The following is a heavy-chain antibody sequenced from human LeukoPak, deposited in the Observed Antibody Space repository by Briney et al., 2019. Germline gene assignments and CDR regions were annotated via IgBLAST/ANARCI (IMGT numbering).Heavy chain of an antibody. CDR3: AKGLHGSGSYYIL. J-gene: IGHJ4*02. CDR2: IRFDGSNK. Sequence: GGSLRLSCAASGFTLKTYGMHWVRQAPGKGLEWVAFIRFDGSNKYYADSVKGRFTISRDNSKNTLYLQMNSLRAEDTAVYYCAKGLHGSGSYYILWGQGTLVTVSS. CDR1: GFTLKTYG. V-gene: IGHV3-30*02. D-gene: IGHD3-10*01.